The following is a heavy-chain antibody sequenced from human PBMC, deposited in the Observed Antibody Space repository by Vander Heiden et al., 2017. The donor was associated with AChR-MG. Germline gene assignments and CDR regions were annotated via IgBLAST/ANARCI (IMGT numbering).Heavy chain of an antibody. J-gene: IGHJ4*02. V-gene: IGHV3-23*01. CDR3: AKAIAEKYYFDY. CDR1: GFPFSSYA. CDR2: IRGSGGST. D-gene: IGHD6-13*01. Sequence: VQPLESGGGLVQPGGSLTLSCAASGFPFSSYAKSWVRQAPGKGLEWVSAIRGSGGSTYYADSVKGRFTISRDNSKNTLYLQMNSLRAEDTAVYYCAKAIAEKYYFDYWGQGTLVTVSS.